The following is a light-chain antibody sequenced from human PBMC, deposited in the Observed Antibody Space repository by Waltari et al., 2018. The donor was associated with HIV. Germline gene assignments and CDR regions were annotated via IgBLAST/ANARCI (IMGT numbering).Light chain of an antibody. CDR2: SAS. CDR3: QQTFTTPDLT. V-gene: IGKV1-39*01. CDR1: ETISNY. J-gene: IGKJ4*01. Sequence: DIQMTQSPTSLSASVGDRVIITCRASETISNYLNWYQQKPGKAPRLLIYSASTLHSEVPSRFSCRGSGTDFFLTISSLQREDFATYFCQQTFTTPDLTFGGGTRVEIK.